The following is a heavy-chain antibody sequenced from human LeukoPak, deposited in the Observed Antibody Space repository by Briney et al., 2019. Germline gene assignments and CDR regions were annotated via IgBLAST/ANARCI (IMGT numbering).Heavy chain of an antibody. CDR1: GFTFSRSA. D-gene: IGHD6-6*01. J-gene: IGHJ4*02. CDR3: VSLGYSSSSVRY. CDR2: ISYDGGNK. Sequence: GGSLRLSCAASGFTFSRSAVHWVRQAPGKGLEWVAIISYDGGNKYYADSVKGRFTISRDNSKNTLYLQMNSLRAEDTAVYFCVSLGYSSSSVRYWGQGTLVTVSS. V-gene: IGHV3-30*04.